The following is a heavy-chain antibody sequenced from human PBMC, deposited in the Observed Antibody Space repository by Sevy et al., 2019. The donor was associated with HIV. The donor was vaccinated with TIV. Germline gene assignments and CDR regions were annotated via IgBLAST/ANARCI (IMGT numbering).Heavy chain of an antibody. CDR2: ISTDATKQ. CDR1: GFTFNIYG. J-gene: IGHJ4*02. CDR3: VRERTMNAIWDFDS. D-gene: IGHD2-21*01. Sequence: GGSLRLSCVASGFTFNIYGIHWVRQAPGKGLEWMAVISTDATKQHFIDSVKGRFAMARDNSKYTVFLHMNNLRPDDTATYYCVRERTMNAIWDFDSWGQGTLVTVSS. V-gene: IGHV3-30*09.